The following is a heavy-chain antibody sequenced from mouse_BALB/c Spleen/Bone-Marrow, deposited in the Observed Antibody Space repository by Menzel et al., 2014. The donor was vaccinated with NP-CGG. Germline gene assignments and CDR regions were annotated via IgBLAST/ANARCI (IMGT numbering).Heavy chain of an antibody. D-gene: IGHD2-1*01. CDR1: GFTFSNYG. J-gene: IGHJ2*01. Sequence: EVQGVESGGGLVQPGGSLKLSCAASGFTFSNYGMSWVRQTPDKRLELVATINGNGGSTYYPDSVKGRFTISGDTAKNTLYLQMSSLKSEETAMYYCVRGNYGNYVDYFDFWGQGTTLTVSS. V-gene: IGHV5-6-3*01. CDR2: INGNGGST. CDR3: VRGNYGNYVDYFDF.